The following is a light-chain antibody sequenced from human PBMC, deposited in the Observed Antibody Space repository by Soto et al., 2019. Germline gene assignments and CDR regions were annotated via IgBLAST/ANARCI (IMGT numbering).Light chain of an antibody. CDR3: QQYAPSPAIT. Sequence: IVLTQSPATLSLYPGERATLSCRASQSVSSNLAWYQQKPGQAPRLLIYGASTRATGIPARFSGSGSGTDFTLTISRLEPEDVAVYYCQQYAPSPAITFGQGTLLEI. J-gene: IGKJ5*01. V-gene: IGKV3-20*01. CDR1: QSVSSN. CDR2: GAS.